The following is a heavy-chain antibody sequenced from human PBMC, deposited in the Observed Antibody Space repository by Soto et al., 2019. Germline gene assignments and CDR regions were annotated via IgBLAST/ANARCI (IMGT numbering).Heavy chain of an antibody. J-gene: IGHJ6*02. V-gene: IGHV1-69*02. CDR1: GGTFSSYT. D-gene: IGHD5-12*01. CDR2: IIPILGIA. Sequence: QVQLVQSGAEVKKPGSSVKVSCKASGGTFSSYTISWVRQAPGQGLEWMGRIIPILGIANYAQKFQGRVTITADKSTSTAYMELSSLRSEDTAVYYCARSSGYVNYYGMDVWGQGTTVTVSS. CDR3: ARSSGYVNYYGMDV.